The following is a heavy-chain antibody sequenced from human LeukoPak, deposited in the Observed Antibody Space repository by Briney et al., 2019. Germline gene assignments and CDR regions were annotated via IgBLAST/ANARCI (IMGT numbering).Heavy chain of an antibody. D-gene: IGHD5-12*01. V-gene: IGHV1-2*02. CDR2: INSHSGAT. Sequence: AASVKVSCKTSGYTFTDYYMHWVRQAPGQGLEWLGWINSHSGATKYAPKFQGRVTMTRDTSIKTSYMELNTLRSDDTAVYYCARPPTDHYDYEVFDYWGQGTLVTVSS. CDR1: GYTFTDYY. J-gene: IGHJ4*02. CDR3: ARPPTDHYDYEVFDY.